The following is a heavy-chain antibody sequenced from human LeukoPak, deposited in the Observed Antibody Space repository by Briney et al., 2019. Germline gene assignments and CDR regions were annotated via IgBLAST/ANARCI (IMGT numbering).Heavy chain of an antibody. J-gene: IGHJ4*02. D-gene: IGHD6-6*01. CDR1: GFTFSSYS. Sequence: GGSLRLSCAASGFTFSSYSMNWVRQAPGKGLEWVSAISGSGGSTYYADSVKGRFTISRDNSKNTLYLQMNSLRAEDTAVYYCGDIAARTNFDYWGQGTLVTVSS. CDR3: GDIAARTNFDY. V-gene: IGHV3-23*01. CDR2: ISGSGGST.